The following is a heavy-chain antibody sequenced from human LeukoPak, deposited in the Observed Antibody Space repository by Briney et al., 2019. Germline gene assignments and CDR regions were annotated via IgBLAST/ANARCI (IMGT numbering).Heavy chain of an antibody. J-gene: IGHJ4*02. Sequence: GRSLRLSCAASGFTFSSYGMHWVRQAPGKGLEWVAVISYDGSNKYYADSVKGRFTISRDNSKNTLYLQMNSLRSEDTAVYFCARPGPPGDGYNPPDHWGQGTLVTVSS. V-gene: IGHV3-30*03. D-gene: IGHD5-24*01. CDR1: GFTFSSYG. CDR2: ISYDGSNK. CDR3: ARPGPPGDGYNPPDH.